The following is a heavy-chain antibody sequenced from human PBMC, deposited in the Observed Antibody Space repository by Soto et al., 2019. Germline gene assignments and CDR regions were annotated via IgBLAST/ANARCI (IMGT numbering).Heavy chain of an antibody. CDR2: IWYDGSNK. CDR1: GFTFSSYG. D-gene: IGHD3-22*01. J-gene: IGHJ2*01. CDR3: AREPRGYYDSSGFDL. V-gene: IGHV3-33*01. Sequence: QVQLVESGGGVVQPGRSLRLSCAASGFTFSSYGMHWVRQAPGKGLEWVAVIWYDGSNKYYADSVKGRFTISRHNSKNTLNLQMNSLRAEDTAVYYCAREPRGYYDSSGFDLWGRGTLVTVSS.